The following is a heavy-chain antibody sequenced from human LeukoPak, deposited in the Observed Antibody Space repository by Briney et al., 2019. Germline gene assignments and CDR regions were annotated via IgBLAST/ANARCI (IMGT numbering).Heavy chain of an antibody. D-gene: IGHD1-7*01. CDR2: IYYSGST. J-gene: IGHJ4*02. Sequence: PSETLSLTCTVSGGSISSYYWSWIRQPPGKGLEWIGYIYYSGSTNYNPSLKSRVTISVDTSKNQFSLKLSSVTSADTAAYNRARVSGTTPPYFDCWREGTLVTVCS. CDR3: ARVSGTTPPYFDC. CDR1: GGSISSYY. V-gene: IGHV4-59*01.